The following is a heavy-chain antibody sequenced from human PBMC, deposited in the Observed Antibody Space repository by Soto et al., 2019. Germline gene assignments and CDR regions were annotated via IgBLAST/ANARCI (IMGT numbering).Heavy chain of an antibody. V-gene: IGHV4-39*01. J-gene: IGHJ5*02. CDR3: ARHERQLVRTFKGITWFDP. Sequence: SETLSLTCTVSGGSISSSSYYWGWIRQPPGKGLEWIGSIYYSGSTYYNPSLKSRVTISVDTSKNQFSLKLSSVTAADTAVYYCARHERQLVRTFKGITWFDPWGQGTLVTVSS. D-gene: IGHD6-6*01. CDR1: GGSISSSSYY. CDR2: IYYSGST.